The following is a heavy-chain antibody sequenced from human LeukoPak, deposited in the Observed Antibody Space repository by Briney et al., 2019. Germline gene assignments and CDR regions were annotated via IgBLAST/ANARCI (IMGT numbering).Heavy chain of an antibody. Sequence: PSETLSLTCTVSGGSISSYYWSWIRQPAGKGLESIGHISTSGSTNYNPSLKSRVTMSVDTSKNQFSLKLSSVTAADTAVYYCARGGLTTVNDWGQGTLVTVSS. CDR2: ISTSGST. CDR3: ARGGLTTVND. V-gene: IGHV4-4*07. CDR1: GGSISSYY. D-gene: IGHD4-17*01. J-gene: IGHJ4*02.